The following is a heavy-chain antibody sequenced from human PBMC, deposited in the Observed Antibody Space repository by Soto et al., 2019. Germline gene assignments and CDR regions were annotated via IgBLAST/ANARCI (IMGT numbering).Heavy chain of an antibody. J-gene: IGHJ6*02. V-gene: IGHV3-30*18. CDR3: AKDIGDGSGSTLYGMDV. CDR2: ISYDGSNK. CDR1: GFTFSSYG. D-gene: IGHD3-10*01. Sequence: GGSLRLSCAASGFTFSSYGMHWVRQAPGKGLEWVAVISYDGSNKYYADSVKGRFTISRDNSKNTLYLQMNSLRAEDTAVYYCAKDIGDGSGSTLYGMDVWGQGTTVTVSS.